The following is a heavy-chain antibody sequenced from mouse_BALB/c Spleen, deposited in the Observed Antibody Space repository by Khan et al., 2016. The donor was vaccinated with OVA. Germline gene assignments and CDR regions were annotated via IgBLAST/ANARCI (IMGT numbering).Heavy chain of an antibody. CDR3: AIRDYFDY. CDR1: GYTFTDYS. CDR2: ISTDSVNT. Sequence: QMQLEEAGPELVRPGVSVKISCKGSGYTFTDYSMHWVKQSHAKSLEWIGVISTDSVNTNYNQKFKGKATLTVDKSSSTAYMELSRMSSEDSAIYYCAIRDYFDYLRPGTPLTFSS. J-gene: IGHJ2*01. V-gene: IGHV1S137*01. D-gene: IGHD1-1*01.